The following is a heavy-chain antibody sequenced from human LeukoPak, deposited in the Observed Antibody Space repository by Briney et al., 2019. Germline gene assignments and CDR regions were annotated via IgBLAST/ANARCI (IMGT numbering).Heavy chain of an antibody. J-gene: IGHJ4*02. Sequence: GGSLRLSCAASGFTFSNYGLHWVRQAPGQGLEWVAIISYDGSNKYFADSVKGRFTISRDNSKNTLYLQMNSLRAEDTAVYYCAKDRAVSGYFDNCGEGTLVTVSS. CDR1: GFTFSNYG. CDR3: AKDRAVSGYFDN. D-gene: IGHD6-19*01. V-gene: IGHV3-30*18. CDR2: ISYDGSNK.